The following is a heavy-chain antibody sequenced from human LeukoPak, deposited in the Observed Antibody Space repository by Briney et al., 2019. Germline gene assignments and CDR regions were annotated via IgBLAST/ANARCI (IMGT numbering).Heavy chain of an antibody. Sequence: GGSLRLSCAASGFTFSSYSMNWVRQAPGKGLGWVSYISSSSSTIYYADSVKGRFTISRDNAKNSLYLRMNSLRDEDTAVYYCARVTYYYDSSGYSPPRAEYFQHWGQGTLVTVSS. CDR1: GFTFSSYS. CDR3: ARVTYYYDSSGYSPPRAEYFQH. D-gene: IGHD3-22*01. CDR2: ISSSSSTI. V-gene: IGHV3-48*02. J-gene: IGHJ1*01.